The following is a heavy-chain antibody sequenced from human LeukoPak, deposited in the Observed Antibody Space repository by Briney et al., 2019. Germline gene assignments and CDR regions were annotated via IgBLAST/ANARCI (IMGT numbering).Heavy chain of an antibody. V-gene: IGHV1-69*04. CDR2: IIPILGIA. CDR1: GGTFTSYA. Sequence: GSSVKVSCKASGGTFTSYAISWVRQAPGQGLEWMGRIIPILGIANYAQKFQGRVTITADKSTSTAYMELSSLRSEDTAVYYCAREMGIAAAGNWSPYWGQGTLVTVSS. D-gene: IGHD6-13*01. CDR3: AREMGIAAAGNWSPY. J-gene: IGHJ4*02.